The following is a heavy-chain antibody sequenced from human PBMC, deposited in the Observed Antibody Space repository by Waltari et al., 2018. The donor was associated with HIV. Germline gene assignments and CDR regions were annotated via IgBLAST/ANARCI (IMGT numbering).Heavy chain of an antibody. V-gene: IGHV3-23*01. D-gene: IGHD5-12*01. CDR2: ISSSGSST. Sequence: EVQLLESGGGLVQPGGSLRLSCAAPGFSFSNYAMTWVRPAPGKGLEWVSAISSSGSSTYYADSVKGRFTISRDNSKNTLYVQMNSLRAEDTAVYYCAKGMGGYARGLDYWGQGTLVTVSS. CDR1: GFSFSNYA. J-gene: IGHJ4*02. CDR3: AKGMGGYARGLDY.